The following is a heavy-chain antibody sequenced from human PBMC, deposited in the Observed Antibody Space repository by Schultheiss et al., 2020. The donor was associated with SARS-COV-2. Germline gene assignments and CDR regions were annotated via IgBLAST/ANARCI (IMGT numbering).Heavy chain of an antibody. D-gene: IGHD1-26*01. CDR1: GGSISSYY. CDR3: ARIVGATNFWFDP. Sequence: SQTLSLTCTVSGGSISSYYWGWIRQPPGKGLEWIGSIYYSGSTYYNPSLKSRVTISVDTSKNQFSLKLSSVTAADTAVYYCARIVGATNFWFDPWGQGTLVTVSS. V-gene: IGHV4-39*07. J-gene: IGHJ5*02. CDR2: IYYSGST.